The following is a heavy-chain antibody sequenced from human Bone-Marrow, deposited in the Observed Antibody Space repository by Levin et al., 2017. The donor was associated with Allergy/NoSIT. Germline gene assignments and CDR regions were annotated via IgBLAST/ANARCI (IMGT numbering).Heavy chain of an antibody. CDR1: GGSMSTTNW. J-gene: IGHJ4*02. Sequence: SETLSLTCTVSGGSMSTTNWWAWVRQSPGGGLQWLGEVYHDGSTNYSPSLKSRVSMSVDKTRNQFSLDLRSVTAADTAVYFCARRGDTTGWYYFFDQWGQGTLVTVSS. V-gene: IGHV4-4*02. CDR3: ARRGDTTGWYYFFDQ. CDR2: VYHDGST. D-gene: IGHD6-19*01.